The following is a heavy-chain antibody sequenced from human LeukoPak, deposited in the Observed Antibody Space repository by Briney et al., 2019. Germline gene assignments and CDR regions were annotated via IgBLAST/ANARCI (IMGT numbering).Heavy chain of an antibody. D-gene: IGHD3-3*01. J-gene: IGHJ4*02. CDR2: INHSGST. V-gene: IGHV4-34*01. Sequence: SETLSLTCAVYGGSFSGYYWSWIRQPPGKGLEWIGEINHSGSTNYNPSLKSRVTISVDTSKNQFSLELSSVTAADTAVYYCARGRITIFAGFDYWGQGTLVTVSS. CDR1: GGSFSGYY. CDR3: ARGRITIFAGFDY.